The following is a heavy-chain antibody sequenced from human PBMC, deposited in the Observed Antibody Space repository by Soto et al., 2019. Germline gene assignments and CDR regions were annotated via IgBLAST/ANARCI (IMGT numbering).Heavy chain of an antibody. V-gene: IGHV3-23*01. J-gene: IGHJ3*01. Sequence: EVQLLESGGGLVQPGGSLRLSCAVSGLSFSDYPMDWLRQAPGKGLGWVSRISGSSVSTYYADSVKGRFTISRDNSNNTLYLEMSSLRGEDTAVYYCAKPQSGSYYAAFDVWGQGTTVTVSS. CDR2: ISGSSVST. CDR3: AKPQSGSYYAAFDV. CDR1: GLSFSDYP. D-gene: IGHD1-26*01.